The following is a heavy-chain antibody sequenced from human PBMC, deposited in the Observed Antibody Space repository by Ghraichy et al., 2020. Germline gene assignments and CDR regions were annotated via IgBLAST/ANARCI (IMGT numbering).Heavy chain of an antibody. D-gene: IGHD3-22*01. CDR1: GFTFDDYA. V-gene: IGHV3-9*01. Sequence: SLNISCAASGFTFDDYAMHWVRQAPGKGLEWVSGISWNSGSIGYADSVKGRFTISRDNAKNSLYLQMNSLRAEDTALYYCAKLEYYYDSSGAFDIWGQGTMVTVSS. CDR3: AKLEYYYDSSGAFDI. CDR2: ISWNSGSI. J-gene: IGHJ3*02.